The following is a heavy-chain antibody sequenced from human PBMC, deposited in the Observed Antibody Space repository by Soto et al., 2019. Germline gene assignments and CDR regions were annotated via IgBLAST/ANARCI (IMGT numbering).Heavy chain of an antibody. CDR3: ARGWGSGGSCYSCTVGAFDI. Sequence: QVQLVESGGGVVQPGRSLRLSCAASGFTFSSYAMHWVRQAPGKGLEWVAVISYDGSNKYYADSVKGRFTISRDNSKNTLYLHMNSLRAEDTAVYYCARGWGSGGSCYSCTVGAFDIWGQGTMVTVSS. CDR1: GFTFSSYA. V-gene: IGHV3-30-3*01. D-gene: IGHD2-15*01. CDR2: ISYDGSNK. J-gene: IGHJ3*02.